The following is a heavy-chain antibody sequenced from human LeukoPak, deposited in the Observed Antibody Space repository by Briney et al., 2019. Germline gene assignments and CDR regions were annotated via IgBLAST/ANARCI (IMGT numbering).Heavy chain of an antibody. J-gene: IGHJ4*02. CDR3: ARESSVGAHKAFDY. D-gene: IGHD1-26*01. V-gene: IGHV3-74*01. CDR2: IISYGSTT. Sequence: PGGSLRLSCAASGFTFSSHWMHRVRQAPGKGLVWVSRIISYGSTTNYADSVKGRFTISRDNAKNTLYLQMNSLRAEDTAVYYCARESSVGAHKAFDYWGQGTLVTVSS. CDR1: GFTFSSHW.